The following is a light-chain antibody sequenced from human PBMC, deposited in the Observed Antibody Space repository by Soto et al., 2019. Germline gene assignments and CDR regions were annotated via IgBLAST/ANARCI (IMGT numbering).Light chain of an antibody. J-gene: IGKJ5*01. CDR3: QQRSKWIT. V-gene: IGKV3-11*01. Sequence: EIVLTQSPATLSLSPGEGATLSCRASQSVSSYLAWYQQKPGQAPRLLIYDTSNRATGIPARFSGSGSGTDFTLTISSLEPEDFAIYYCQQRSKWITFGQGTRLEIE. CDR1: QSVSSY. CDR2: DTS.